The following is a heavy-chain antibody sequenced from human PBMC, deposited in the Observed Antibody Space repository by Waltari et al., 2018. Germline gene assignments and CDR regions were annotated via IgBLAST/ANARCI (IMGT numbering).Heavy chain of an antibody. V-gene: IGHV4-59*12. CDR2: IYYSGST. CDR3: ARGIAARFDY. Sequence: QVQLQESGPGLVKPSETLSLTCTVSGGSISSYYWSWIRQPPGKGLEWIGYIYYSGSTNYNPSLKSRVTISVDTSKNQFSLKLSSVTAADTAVYYCARGIAARFDYWGQGTLVTVSS. D-gene: IGHD6-13*01. J-gene: IGHJ4*02. CDR1: GGSISSYY.